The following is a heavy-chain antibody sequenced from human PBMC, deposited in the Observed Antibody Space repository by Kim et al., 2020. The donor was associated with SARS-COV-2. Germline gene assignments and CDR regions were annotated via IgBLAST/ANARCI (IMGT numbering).Heavy chain of an antibody. J-gene: IGHJ6*02. V-gene: IGHV3-7*03. CDR3: ARQMVTGTGASSYGVDV. Sequence: GGSLRLSCAASGFTFGTYWMSWVRQAPGKGLEWVANIKEDESEKYYVDSVKGRFTISRDNAKNSLYLKMNTLTAEDTGVYYCARQMVTGTGASSYGVDVWGQGTTVTVSS. D-gene: IGHD2-21*02. CDR2: IKEDESEK. CDR1: GFTFGTYW.